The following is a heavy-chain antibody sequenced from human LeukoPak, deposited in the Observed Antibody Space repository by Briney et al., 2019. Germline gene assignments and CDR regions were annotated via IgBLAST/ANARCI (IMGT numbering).Heavy chain of an antibody. J-gene: IGHJ3*02. CDR2: ICGVGGST. Sequence: RGALRLSCVASVFTLVDYVMHCVRPARARGLAWVSLICGVGGSTHYADSVKGRFTISRDKRKNSLYLRINSLRTEDAALYYCGKDMGGATNSAFDIWGEGTMVTVSS. CDR3: GKDMGGATNSAFDI. V-gene: IGHV3-43*02. D-gene: IGHD1-26*01. CDR1: VFTLVDYV.